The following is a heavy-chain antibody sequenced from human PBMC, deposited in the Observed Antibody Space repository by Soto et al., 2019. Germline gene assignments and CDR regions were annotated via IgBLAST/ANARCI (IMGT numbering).Heavy chain of an antibody. D-gene: IGHD6-19*01. Sequence: GPTLANPTQTLTLPGIFSGFSLRTSGVGVGCIRQPPGKALEWLGFIYWNDGKRYSPSLKSRLTITKDTSKNQVVLTMTNMDPVDTATYYCAKSGSSGWYGWFDPWGQGTLVTVSS. CDR3: AKSGSSGWYGWFDP. CDR2: IYWNDGK. J-gene: IGHJ5*02. V-gene: IGHV2-5*01. CDR1: GFSLRTSGVG.